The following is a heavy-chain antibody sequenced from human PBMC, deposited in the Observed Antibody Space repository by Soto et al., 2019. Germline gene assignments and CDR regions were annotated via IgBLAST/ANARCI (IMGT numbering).Heavy chain of an antibody. J-gene: IGHJ4*02. D-gene: IGHD5-12*01. CDR2: IYHRGST. CDR1: GGSISSSNW. Sequence: QVQLQESGPGLVKPSGTLSLTCAVSGGSISSSNWWSWVRHPPVKGLEWIGEIYHRGSTNYNPSLKSRVTISVDKAKNQFSLKLSSVTAADTAVYYCARRTEPVATFDYWGQGTLVTVSS. V-gene: IGHV4-4*02. CDR3: ARRTEPVATFDY.